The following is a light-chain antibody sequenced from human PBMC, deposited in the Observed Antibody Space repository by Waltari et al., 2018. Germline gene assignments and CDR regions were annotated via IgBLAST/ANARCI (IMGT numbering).Light chain of an antibody. V-gene: IGKV3-20*01. CDR3: QQYGSFWT. CDR2: GAS. CDR1: QSVRSNC. Sequence: DIVLTQSPGTLSLSPGERATLSCRASQSVRSNCLAWYQQKPGQAPRLLIYGASSRATGSPDRFSGSGSGTDFTLTISRLEPEDFAVYYCQQYGSFWTFGQGTKVEIK. J-gene: IGKJ1*01.